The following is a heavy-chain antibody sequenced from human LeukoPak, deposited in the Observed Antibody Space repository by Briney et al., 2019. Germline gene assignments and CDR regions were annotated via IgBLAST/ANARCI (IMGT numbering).Heavy chain of an antibody. J-gene: IGHJ3*02. CDR2: IKEDGSEK. CDR1: GFTFSSYW. CDR3: ARENYFDSSGYYYVDAFDI. Sequence: GGSLRLSCAPSGFTFSSYWMTWVRQAPGKGLEWVANIKEDGSEKNYEDSVKGRFTISRDNTKNLLYLQMKSLRAEDTALYYCARENYFDSSGYYYVDAFDIWGQGTMVTVSS. V-gene: IGHV3-7*01. D-gene: IGHD3-22*01.